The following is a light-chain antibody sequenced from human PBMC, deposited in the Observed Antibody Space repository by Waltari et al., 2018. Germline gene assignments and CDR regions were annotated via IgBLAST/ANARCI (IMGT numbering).Light chain of an antibody. CDR3: QQFGAFPLS. V-gene: IGKV3-15*01. Sequence: EIVLTQSPATLSVAPGERATLSCRASQYIHSNVAWYQQRPGQPPRLLIYAASTRATGNVARFSGSGSGTEFTLTISDMQSEDSAVYYCQQFGAFPLSFGGGTTVEIK. CDR2: AAS. CDR1: QYIHSN. J-gene: IGKJ4*01.